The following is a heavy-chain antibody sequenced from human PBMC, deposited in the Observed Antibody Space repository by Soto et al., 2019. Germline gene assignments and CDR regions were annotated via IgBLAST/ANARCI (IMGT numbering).Heavy chain of an antibody. J-gene: IGHJ4*02. CDR2: IYYSGST. Sequence: PSDPLALNCTVSGGSISSYYWSWIRQPPGKGLEWIGYIYYSGSTNYNPSLKSRVAISVDTSKNQFSLNLRSVTAADTAIYYCARGYNGGWYLNDYWGQGTLVTAPQ. CDR1: GGSISSYY. CDR3: ARGYNGGWYLNDY. D-gene: IGHD6-19*01. V-gene: IGHV4-59*01.